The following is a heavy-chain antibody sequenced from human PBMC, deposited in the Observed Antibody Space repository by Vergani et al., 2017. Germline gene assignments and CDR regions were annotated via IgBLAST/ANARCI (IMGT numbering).Heavy chain of an antibody. Sequence: VQLVASGGGLVKPGGSLRLSCAASGFTFSSYGMHWVRQAPGKGLEWVAFIRYDGSNKYYADSVKGRFTISRDNSKNTLYLQMNSLRAEDTAVYYCAKDSLYYYDSSGYYFNAFDIWGQGTMVTVSS. J-gene: IGHJ3*02. CDR3: AKDSLYYYDSSGYYFNAFDI. CDR1: GFTFSSYG. CDR2: IRYDGSNK. D-gene: IGHD3-22*01. V-gene: IGHV3-30*02.